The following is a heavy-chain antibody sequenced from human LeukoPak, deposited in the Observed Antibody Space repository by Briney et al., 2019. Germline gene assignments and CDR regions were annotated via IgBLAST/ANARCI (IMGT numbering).Heavy chain of an antibody. J-gene: IGHJ3*01. V-gene: IGHV1-24*01. Sequence: ASVKVSCKLSGFTLTELSMHWVRQAPGKGLEWMGRFDPEDDETIYAQKFRGRITMTEDTSTDIAYMELSSLRTEDTAIYFCATARSQLLPTDAFDVWGQGTVITVAS. D-gene: IGHD2/OR15-2a*01. CDR3: ATARSQLLPTDAFDV. CDR2: FDPEDDET. CDR1: GFTLTELS.